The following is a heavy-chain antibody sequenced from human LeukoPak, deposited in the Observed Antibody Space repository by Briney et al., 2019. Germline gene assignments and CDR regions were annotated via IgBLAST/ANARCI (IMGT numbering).Heavy chain of an antibody. J-gene: IGHJ4*02. CDR3: ANPVDSSGWYEGLFDY. Sequence: PGGSLRLSCAASGFAFSSYWMHWVRQAPGKGLVWVSRINSDGSSTSYADSVKGRFTISRDNAKNTLYPQMNSLRAEDTAVYYCANPVDSSGWYEGLFDYWGQGTLVTVSS. V-gene: IGHV3-74*01. D-gene: IGHD6-19*01. CDR2: INSDGSST. CDR1: GFAFSSYW.